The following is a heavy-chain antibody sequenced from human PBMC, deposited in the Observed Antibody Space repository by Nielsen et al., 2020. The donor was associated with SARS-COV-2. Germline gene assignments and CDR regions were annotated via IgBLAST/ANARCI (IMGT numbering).Heavy chain of an antibody. V-gene: IGHV3-30-3*01. CDR2: ISYDGSNK. CDR3: ARGGGSYFYGMDV. Sequence: GESLKISCAASGFTFSTYAMHWVRQAPGKGLEWVAVISYDGSNKYYADSVKGRFTISRDNSKNTLYLQMNSLRAEDTAVYYCARGGGSYFYGMDVWGQGTTVTVSS. CDR1: GFTFSTYA. J-gene: IGHJ6*02. D-gene: IGHD1-26*01.